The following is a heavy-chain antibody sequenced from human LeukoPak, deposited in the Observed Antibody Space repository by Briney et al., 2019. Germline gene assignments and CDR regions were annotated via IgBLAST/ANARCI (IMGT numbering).Heavy chain of an antibody. CDR1: GGSISASSYY. CDR2: INHSGST. CDR3: ARNLGYRGYSYADP. V-gene: IGHV4-39*07. J-gene: IGHJ5*02. Sequence: SETLSLTCTVSGGSISASSYYWGWIRQPPGKGLEWIGEINHSGSTNYNPSLKSRVTISVDTSKNQFSLKLSSVTAADTAVYYCARNLGYRGYSYADPWGQGTLVTVSS. D-gene: IGHD5-18*01.